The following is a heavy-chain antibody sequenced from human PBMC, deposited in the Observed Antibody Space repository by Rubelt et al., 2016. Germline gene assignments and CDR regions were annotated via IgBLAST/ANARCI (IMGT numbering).Heavy chain of an antibody. V-gene: IGHV4-31*03. CDR1: GGSISSGGYY. Sequence: QVQLQESGPGLVKLSQTLSLTCTVSGGSISSGGYYWSWIRQHPGKGLEWIGYIYYSGSTYYNPSLKCRVTVSVDTSKNQLCLKVRSVTAADTDLYFCARGPFLWNDVGPEFDSWGQGTLVTVSS. J-gene: IGHJ4*02. D-gene: IGHD1-1*01. CDR3: ARGPFLWNDVGPEFDS. CDR2: IYYSGST.